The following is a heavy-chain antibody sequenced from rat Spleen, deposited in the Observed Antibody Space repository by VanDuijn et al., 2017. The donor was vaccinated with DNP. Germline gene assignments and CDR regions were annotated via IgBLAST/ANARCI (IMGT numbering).Heavy chain of an antibody. V-gene: IGHV5S13*01. CDR1: GFTFSYYG. J-gene: IGHJ4*01. CDR2: ISSSAGST. CDR3: TRVGDLHDGGDGDALDA. D-gene: IGHD1-12*02. Sequence: EVQLVESGGGLVQPGRSLKLSCAASGFTFSYYGMAWVRQAPKKGLEWVTSISSSAGSTSYADSVKGRFTVSRDDSGNTLYLQMNSLRSEDTATYYCTRVGDLHDGGDGDALDAWGQGTSVTVSS.